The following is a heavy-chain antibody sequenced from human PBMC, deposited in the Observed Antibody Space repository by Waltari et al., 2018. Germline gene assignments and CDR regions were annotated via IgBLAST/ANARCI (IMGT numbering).Heavy chain of an antibody. CDR3: ARDRGRGLYLDS. D-gene: IGHD2-15*01. CDR2: SHRSGKT. Sequence: QLQESGPGLVKPSGTLSLTCTVSGDSMSSNSWWGWVRQAPETGRAWRGQSHRSGKTNDTPALGSRVTISIDTANNQFSLKVTSTTAADTAVYYCARDRGRGLYLDSWGQGTLVTVSP. V-gene: IGHV4-4*02. J-gene: IGHJ4*02. CDR1: GDSMSSNSW.